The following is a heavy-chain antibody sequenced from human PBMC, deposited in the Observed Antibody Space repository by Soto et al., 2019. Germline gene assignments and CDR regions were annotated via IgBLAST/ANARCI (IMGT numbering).Heavy chain of an antibody. CDR1: GYDFNTNW. Sequence: PGESLKISCRGSGYDFNTNWFGWVRQLPGRGLEWVGIMYPGDSDTRYNPSLQGHVTLSVDVTVSTAFLQWRSLETSDTGMYSCARLPRDCNKTSCYYADHWGQGTQVTVS. D-gene: IGHD3-3*01. V-gene: IGHV5-51*01. CDR2: MYPGDSDT. J-gene: IGHJ4*02. CDR3: ARLPRDCNKTSCYYADH.